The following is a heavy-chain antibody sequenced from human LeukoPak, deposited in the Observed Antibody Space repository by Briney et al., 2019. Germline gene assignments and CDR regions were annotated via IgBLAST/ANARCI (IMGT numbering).Heavy chain of an antibody. CDR1: GFTFSGFW. Sequence: GGSLRLSCAASGFTFSGFWMTWVRQAPGKGLAWVANIKQDGSDKHYVDSVEGRFTISRDNAKSSLYLQMNGLRTEDTAVYYCARGPYYYDSSGTGAFDIWGQGTMVTVSS. CDR2: IKQDGSDK. J-gene: IGHJ3*02. D-gene: IGHD3-22*01. CDR3: ARGPYYYDSSGTGAFDI. V-gene: IGHV3-7*03.